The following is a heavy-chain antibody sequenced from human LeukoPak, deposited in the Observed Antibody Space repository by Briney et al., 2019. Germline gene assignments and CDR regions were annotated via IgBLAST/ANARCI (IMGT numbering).Heavy chain of an antibody. V-gene: IGHV3-48*01. D-gene: IGHD6-25*01. CDR1: GFTFSSYS. CDR2: ISSSSSTI. J-gene: IGHJ3*02. Sequence: PGGSLRLSCAASGFTFSSYSMNWVRQAPGKGLEWVSYISSSSSTIYYADSVKGRFTISRDNAKNSLYLQTNSLRAEDTAVYYCARDQRQRDAFDIWGQGTMVTVSS. CDR3: ARDQRQRDAFDI.